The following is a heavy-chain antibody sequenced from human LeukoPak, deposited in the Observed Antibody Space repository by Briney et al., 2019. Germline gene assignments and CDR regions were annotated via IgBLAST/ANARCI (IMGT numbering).Heavy chain of an antibody. V-gene: IGHV1-2*02. D-gene: IGHD5-12*01. Sequence: ASVKVSCKASGYTFTDYYMNWVRQAPGQGLEWMGWINPNSGGTNDAQKLQGRVTMTTDTSTSTAYMELRSLRSDDTAVYYCARDEGDGGYDFFYYWGQGTLVTVSS. CDR3: ARDEGDGGYDFFYY. J-gene: IGHJ4*02. CDR2: INPNSGGT. CDR1: GYTFTDYY.